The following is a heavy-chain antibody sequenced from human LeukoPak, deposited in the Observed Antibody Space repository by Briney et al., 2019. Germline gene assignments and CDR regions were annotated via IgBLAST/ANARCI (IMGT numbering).Heavy chain of an antibody. Sequence: ASETLSLTCTVSGGSISSSSYYWGWIRQPPGKGLEWIGYIYHSGSTYYNPSLKSRVTISVDRSKNQFSLKLSSVTAADTAVYYCARNGIVGASFDYWGQGTLVTVSS. D-gene: IGHD1-26*01. CDR3: ARNGIVGASFDY. J-gene: IGHJ4*02. CDR2: IYHSGST. CDR1: GGSISSSSYY. V-gene: IGHV4-39*07.